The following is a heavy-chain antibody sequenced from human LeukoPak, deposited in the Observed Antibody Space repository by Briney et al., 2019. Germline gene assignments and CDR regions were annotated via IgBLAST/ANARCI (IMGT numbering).Heavy chain of an antibody. D-gene: IGHD4-17*01. J-gene: IGHJ3*02. Sequence: SVKVSCKASGGTFSSYAISWVRQAPGQGLEWMGRIIPILGIANYAQKFQGRVTITADKSTSTAYMELSSLRSEDTAVYYCARVLTTVTPDAFDIWGQGTMVAVSS. CDR2: IIPILGIA. V-gene: IGHV1-69*04. CDR1: GGTFSSYA. CDR3: ARVLTTVTPDAFDI.